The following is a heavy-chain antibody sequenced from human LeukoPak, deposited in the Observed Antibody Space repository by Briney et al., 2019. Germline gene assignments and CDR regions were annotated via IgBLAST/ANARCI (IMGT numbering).Heavy chain of an antibody. CDR3: AKGPFFYYDSSGYNYFDY. CDR2: IRYDGSNK. D-gene: IGHD3-22*01. J-gene: IGHJ4*02. V-gene: IGHV3-30*02. Sequence: GGSLRLSCAASGFTFSSYGMHWVRQAPGKGLEWVAFIRYDGSNKYYADSVKGRSTISRDNAKNTLYLQMNSLRAEDTAIYYCAKGPFFYYDSSGYNYFDYWGQGTLVTVSS. CDR1: GFTFSSYG.